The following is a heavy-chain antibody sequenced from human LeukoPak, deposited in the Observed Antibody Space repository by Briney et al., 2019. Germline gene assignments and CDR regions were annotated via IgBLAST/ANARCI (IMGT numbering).Heavy chain of an antibody. CDR3: TRSPDGVDY. V-gene: IGHV3-7*01. CDR1: GFTFSNAW. J-gene: IGHJ4*02. Sequence: GGSLRLSCAASGFTFSNAWMTWVRQAPGKGPEWVANIKQDGSEKYYLDSVKGRFTISGDNAKNSLYLEMNSLRAEDTAVYYCTRSPDGVDYWGQGTLVTVSS. D-gene: IGHD3-10*01. CDR2: IKQDGSEK.